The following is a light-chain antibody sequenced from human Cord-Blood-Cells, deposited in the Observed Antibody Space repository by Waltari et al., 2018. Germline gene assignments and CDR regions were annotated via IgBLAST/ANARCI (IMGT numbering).Light chain of an antibody. CDR1: SSDVGGYTY. CDR2: EVS. V-gene: IGLV2-14*01. CDR3: SSYTSSSTLV. J-gene: IGLJ2*01. Sequence: QSALTQPASVSGSPGHSITISCTGTSSDVGGYTYVSWYQQHPGKAPKLMIYEVSNRPSGVSNRFSGSKSGNTASLTISGLQAEDEADYYCSSYTSSSTLVFGGGTKLTVL.